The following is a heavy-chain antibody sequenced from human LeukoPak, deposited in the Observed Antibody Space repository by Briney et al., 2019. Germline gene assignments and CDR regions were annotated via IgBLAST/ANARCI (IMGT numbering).Heavy chain of an antibody. CDR3: AILIAVAGPATFY. Sequence: GGSLRLSCAASGFTFSSYAMSWVRQAPGKGLQWVSSISGSGDSTYYADSVKGRFTISRDSSNNTLYLQMNSLRAEDTAVYYCAILIAVAGPATFYWGQGTLVTVSS. J-gene: IGHJ4*02. D-gene: IGHD6-19*01. CDR2: ISGSGDST. CDR1: GFTFSSYA. V-gene: IGHV3-23*01.